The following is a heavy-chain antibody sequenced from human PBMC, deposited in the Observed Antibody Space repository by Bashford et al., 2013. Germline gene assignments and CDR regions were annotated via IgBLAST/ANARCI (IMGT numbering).Heavy chain of an antibody. D-gene: IGHD5-18*01. Sequence: GSLRLSCAASGFTFSSYAMHWVRQAPGKGLEWVAVISYDGSNKYYADSVKGRFTISRDNSKNTLYLQMNSLRAEDTAVYYCARARGYSYGTFDYWGQGTLVTVSS. CDR1: GFTFSSYA. V-gene: IGHV3-30-3*01. CDR3: ARARGYSYGTFDY. J-gene: IGHJ4*02. CDR2: ISYDGSNK.